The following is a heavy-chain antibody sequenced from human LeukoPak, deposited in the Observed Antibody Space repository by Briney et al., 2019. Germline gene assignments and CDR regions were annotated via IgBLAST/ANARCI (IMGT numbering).Heavy chain of an antibody. Sequence: ASVKVSCKASGYTFTGYYMHWVRQAPGQGLEWMGWINPNSGGTNYAQKFQGRVTMTRDTSISTAYMELSRLRSDDTAVYYCARNVRDDSARWFDPRGQGTLVTVSS. V-gene: IGHV1-2*02. CDR1: GYTFTGYY. D-gene: IGHD3-22*01. J-gene: IGHJ5*02. CDR2: INPNSGGT. CDR3: ARNVRDDSARWFDP.